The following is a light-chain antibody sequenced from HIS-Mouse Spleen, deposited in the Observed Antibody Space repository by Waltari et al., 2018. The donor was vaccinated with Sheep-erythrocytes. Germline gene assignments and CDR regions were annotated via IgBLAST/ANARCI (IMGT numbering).Light chain of an antibody. J-gene: IGLJ1*01. V-gene: IGLV2-11*01. CDR2: DVS. CDR1: SSDVGGYNY. CDR3: CSYAGSYNHV. Sequence: QSALTQPRAGSGSPGQSVTISCTGTSSDVGGYNYVSWYQQHPGKAPKRMLYDVSKRPLVLPDRFSGYKSGNAASLPISGLQAEDEADYCCCSYAGSYNHVFATGTKVTVL.